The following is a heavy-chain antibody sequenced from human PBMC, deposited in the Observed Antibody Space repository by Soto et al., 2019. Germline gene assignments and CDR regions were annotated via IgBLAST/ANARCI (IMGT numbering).Heavy chain of an antibody. D-gene: IGHD6-13*01. CDR3: ATDFHIAAAGKGAFDI. V-gene: IGHV1-24*01. Sequence: ASVKVSCKVSGYTLTELSMHWVRQAPGKGLEWMGGFDPEDGETIYAQKFQGRVTMTEDTSTDTAYMELSSLRSEDTAVYYCATDFHIAAAGKGAFDIWGQGTMVTV. CDR2: FDPEDGET. J-gene: IGHJ3*02. CDR1: GYTLTELS.